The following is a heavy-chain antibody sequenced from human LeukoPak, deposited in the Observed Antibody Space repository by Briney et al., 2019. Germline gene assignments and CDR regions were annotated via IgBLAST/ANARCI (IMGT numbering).Heavy chain of an antibody. CDR1: GYTFTSYG. CDR3: ARDPYPYIVVVPAVHFDY. V-gene: IGHV1-18*01. J-gene: IGHJ4*02. D-gene: IGHD2-2*01. Sequence: ASVKVSCKASGYTFTSYGIRWVRQAPGQGGEWMGWIRVYNGNTNYSQKLQRTVTMTSHTSTSTAYMELRSLRSDDTAVYYCARDPYPYIVVVPAVHFDYWGQGTLVTVSS. CDR2: IRVYNGNT.